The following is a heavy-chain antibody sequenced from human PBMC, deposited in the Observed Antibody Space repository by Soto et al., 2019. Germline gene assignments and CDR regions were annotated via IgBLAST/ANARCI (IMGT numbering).Heavy chain of an antibody. J-gene: IGHJ4*02. CDR1: GSTFTSYS. Sequence: PGGSLRLSCAVSGSTFTSYSMSWVPQAPGEGLEWVANIRQDGHEKYYVDSVRGRFTISRGNAQNSLYLQMDSLRAEDTAMYYCARDLPGYCSTTNCYYYFDFWGQGTLVTVSS. CDR3: ARDLPGYCSTTNCYYYFDF. V-gene: IGHV3-7*03. CDR2: IRQDGHEK. D-gene: IGHD2-2*01.